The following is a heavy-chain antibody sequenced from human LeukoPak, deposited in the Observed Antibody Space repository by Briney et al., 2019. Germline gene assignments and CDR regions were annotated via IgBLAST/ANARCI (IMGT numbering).Heavy chain of an antibody. CDR3: AKGSSGAYYLDY. Sequence: GGSLRLSCAASGFTLSSYGINWVRQAPGKGLEWVSYISSGGSAIYYADSVKGRFTISRDNAENSLYLQMNSLRAEDTAVYYCAKGSSGAYYLDYWGQGTLVTVSS. CDR1: GFTLSSYG. V-gene: IGHV3-48*03. J-gene: IGHJ4*02. D-gene: IGHD6-19*01. CDR2: ISSGGSAI.